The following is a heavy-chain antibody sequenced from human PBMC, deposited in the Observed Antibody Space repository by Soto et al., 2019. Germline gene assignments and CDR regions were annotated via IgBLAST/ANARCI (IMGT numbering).Heavy chain of an antibody. Sequence: QVQVVESGGGVVQPGRSLRLSCAASGFSFSSSSMHWVRQAPGKGPDWVAVISYHGRVIHYADSVKGRFTISRDNSHNTVFLQMNGLTTEDTAIYFCVTEPSFGEFRYWGQGTLVAVSS. J-gene: IGHJ4*02. D-gene: IGHD3-10*01. CDR1: GFSFSSSS. CDR3: VTEPSFGEFRY. CDR2: ISYHGRVI. V-gene: IGHV3-30*04.